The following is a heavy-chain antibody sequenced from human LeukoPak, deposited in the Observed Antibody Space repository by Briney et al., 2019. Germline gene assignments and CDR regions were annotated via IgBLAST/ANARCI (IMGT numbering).Heavy chain of an antibody. CDR2: IYHSGST. CDR3: ARMGPYCGGDCPGNGMDV. D-gene: IGHD2-21*02. J-gene: IGHJ6*02. V-gene: IGHV4-59*12. CDR1: GGSISSYY. Sequence: PSETLSLTCTVSGGSISSYYWSWIRQPPGKGLEWIGYIYHSGSTYYNPSLKSRVTISVDRSKNQFSLKLSSVTAADTAVYYCARMGPYCGGDCPGNGMDVWGQGTTVTVSS.